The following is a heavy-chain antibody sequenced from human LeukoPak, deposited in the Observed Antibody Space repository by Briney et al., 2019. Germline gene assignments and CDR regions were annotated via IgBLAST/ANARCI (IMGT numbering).Heavy chain of an antibody. V-gene: IGHV5-10-1*01. J-gene: IGHJ4*02. CDR3: ARHFRVGATQSNFDF. CDR1: GYSFTNYW. D-gene: IGHD1-26*01. Sequence: PGGSLRLSCKGSGYSFTNYWISWVRQMPGKGLEWMGRIDPSDSYTNYSPSLQGHVTISADKSISTAYLQWSSLKASDTAMYYCARHFRVGATQSNFDFWGQGTLVTVSS. CDR2: IDPSDSYT.